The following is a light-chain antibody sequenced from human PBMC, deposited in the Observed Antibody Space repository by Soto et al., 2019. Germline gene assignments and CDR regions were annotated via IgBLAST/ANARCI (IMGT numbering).Light chain of an antibody. Sequence: EIVLTQSPGTLSLSPGERATLSCRASQSVRSSYLAWYHQKPGQPPRLIIFGASNRATGIPDRFSGSESGTDFTLTISRLEPEDFAVYYCQQYESSPYTFGQGTRLEIK. V-gene: IGKV3-20*01. CDR3: QQYESSPYT. CDR2: GAS. CDR1: QSVRSSY. J-gene: IGKJ2*01.